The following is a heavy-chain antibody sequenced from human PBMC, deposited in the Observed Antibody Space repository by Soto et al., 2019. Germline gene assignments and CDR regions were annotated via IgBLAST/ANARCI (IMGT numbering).Heavy chain of an antibody. Sequence: GGSLRLSCAASGFTFSSYAMSWVRQAPGKGLEWVSAISGSVGNTYYADSVKGRFTISRDNSKNTLYLQMNSLRAEDTAVYYCAKEILHFEPEGWFDPWGQGTLVTVSS. CDR1: GFTFSSYA. CDR2: ISGSVGNT. CDR3: AKEILHFEPEGWFDP. J-gene: IGHJ5*02. D-gene: IGHD3-3*02. V-gene: IGHV3-23*01.